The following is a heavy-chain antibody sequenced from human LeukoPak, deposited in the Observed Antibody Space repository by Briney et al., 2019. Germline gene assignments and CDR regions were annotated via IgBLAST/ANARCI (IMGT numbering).Heavy chain of an antibody. V-gene: IGHV3-64*01. Sequence: GGSLRLSCAASGFTFSSYAMHWVRQAPGKGLEYVSAISSNQGSTYYANSVKGRFTISRDNSKNTLYLQMGSLRAEDMAVYYCARIGVTTGYWGQGTLVTVSS. CDR2: ISSNQGST. CDR1: GFTFSSYA. CDR3: ARIGVTTGY. J-gene: IGHJ4*02. D-gene: IGHD4-17*01.